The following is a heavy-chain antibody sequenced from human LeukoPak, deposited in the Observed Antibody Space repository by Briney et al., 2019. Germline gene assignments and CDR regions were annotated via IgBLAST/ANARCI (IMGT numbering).Heavy chain of an antibody. CDR2: ISAYNGNT. CDR1: GYTFTSYD. Sequence: ASVKVSCKASGYTFTSYDINWVRQATGQGLEWMGWISAYNGNTNYAQKLQGRVTMTTDTSTSTAYMELRSLRSDDTAVYYCARTMGSGSYYCSDYWGQGTLVTVSS. V-gene: IGHV1-18*01. D-gene: IGHD1-26*01. CDR3: ARTMGSGSYYCSDY. J-gene: IGHJ4*02.